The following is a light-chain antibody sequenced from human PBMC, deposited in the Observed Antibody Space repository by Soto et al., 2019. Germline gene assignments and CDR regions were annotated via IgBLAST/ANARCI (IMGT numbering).Light chain of an antibody. CDR3: LQDYNFPWT. J-gene: IGKJ1*01. CDR2: GAS. V-gene: IGKV1-6*01. Sequence: AIQMTQSPSSLSASVGDRVTITCRASQGIRNDLGWYQQKPGKAPKLLIYGASILRSGVPSRFSGSVSGTEFTLTVSSLQPEDFATYYCLQDYNFPWTFGQGTKVEIK. CDR1: QGIRND.